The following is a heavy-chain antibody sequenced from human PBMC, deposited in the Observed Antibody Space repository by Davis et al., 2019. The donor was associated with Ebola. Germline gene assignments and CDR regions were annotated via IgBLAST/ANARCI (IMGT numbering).Heavy chain of an antibody. J-gene: IGHJ4*02. CDR3: ARDPSGWYYFDY. CDR1: GYTIISYA. CDR2: INAVNGNT. V-gene: IGHV1-3*01. D-gene: IGHD6-19*01. Sequence: AASVKVSCKASGYTIISYAMHWVRQAPGQRLEWMGWINAVNGNTKYSQKFQDRVTITRDTSASTAYMELSSLRSEDTAVYYCARDPSGWYYFDYWGQGTLVTVSS.